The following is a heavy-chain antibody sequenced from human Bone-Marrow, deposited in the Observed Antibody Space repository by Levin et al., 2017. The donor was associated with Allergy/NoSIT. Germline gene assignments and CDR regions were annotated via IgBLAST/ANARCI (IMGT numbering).Heavy chain of an antibody. J-gene: IGHJ6*02. V-gene: IGHV3-23*01. Sequence: GGSLRLSCAASGFTFSSYAMSWVRQAPGKGLEWVSAISGSGGSTYYADSVKGRFTISRDNSKNTLYLQMNSLRAEDTAVYYCAKEQGDSSSWYLYYYYYYGMDGWGQGTTVTVSS. CDR3: AKEQGDSSSWYLYYYYYYGMDG. CDR2: ISGSGGST. CDR1: GFTFSSYA. D-gene: IGHD6-13*01.